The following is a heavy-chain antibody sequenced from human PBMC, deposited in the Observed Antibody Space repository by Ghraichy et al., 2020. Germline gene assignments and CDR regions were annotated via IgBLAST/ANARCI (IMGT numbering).Heavy chain of an antibody. CDR2: IYYRGNT. CDR1: GGSISSSSYF. V-gene: IGHV4-39*01. Sequence: SQTLSLTCTVSGGSISSSSYFWGWIRQPSGKGLEWIGSIYYRGNTYYNPPLKSRVTISVDMSKNQFSLKLSSVTAADTAVYYCARISPSFGGVTRARVFTEFDYWGQGTLVTVSS. CDR3: ARISPSFGGVTRARVFTEFDY. D-gene: IGHD3-16*01. J-gene: IGHJ4*02.